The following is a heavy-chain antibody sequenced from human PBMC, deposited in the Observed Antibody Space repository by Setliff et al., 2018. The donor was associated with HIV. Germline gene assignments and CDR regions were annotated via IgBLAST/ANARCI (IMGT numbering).Heavy chain of an antibody. V-gene: IGHV1-69*13. Sequence: VKVSCKASGGTFIRYAFNWARQAPGQGLEWMGEIIPIFGIPSYAQRFQDRVTITADESTNTAYMELSSLRSEDTAVYYCARGSGGYCSGGSCYFGFGLALWGQGTTVTVSS. CDR2: IIPIFGIP. CDR3: ARGSGGYCSGGSCYFGFGLAL. J-gene: IGHJ6*02. D-gene: IGHD2-15*01. CDR1: GGTFIRYA.